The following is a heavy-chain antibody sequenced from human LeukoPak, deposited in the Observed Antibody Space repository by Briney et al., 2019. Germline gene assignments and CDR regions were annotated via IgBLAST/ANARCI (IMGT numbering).Heavy chain of an antibody. Sequence: SETLSLTCTVSGGSISSYYWSWIRQPAGKGLEWIGRIYTSGSTNYNPSLKSRVTMSVDTSKNQFSLKLSSVTAADTAVYYCAREGGTWTQLWLTPFDYWGQGTLVTVSS. V-gene: IGHV4-4*07. J-gene: IGHJ4*02. CDR3: AREGGTWTQLWLTPFDY. CDR1: GGSISSYY. D-gene: IGHD5-18*01. CDR2: IYTSGST.